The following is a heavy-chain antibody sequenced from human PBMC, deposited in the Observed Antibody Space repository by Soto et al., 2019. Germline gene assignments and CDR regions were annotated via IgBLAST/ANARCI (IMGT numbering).Heavy chain of an antibody. CDR1: GYTFTSYD. V-gene: IGHV1-8*01. J-gene: IGHJ4*02. Sequence: ASVKVSCKASGYTFTSYDINWVRQATGQGLEWMGWMNPNSGNTGYAQKFQGRVTMTRNTSISTAYMELSSLRSEDTAVYYCARAPKYYYGSGSYWDFDYWGQGTLVT. D-gene: IGHD3-10*01. CDR3: ARAPKYYYGSGSYWDFDY. CDR2: MNPNSGNT.